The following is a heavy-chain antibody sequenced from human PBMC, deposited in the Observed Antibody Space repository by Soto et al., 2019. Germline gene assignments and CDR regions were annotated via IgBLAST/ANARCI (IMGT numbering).Heavy chain of an antibody. CDR1: GFTFRTYG. CDR2: ISDDGSQK. V-gene: IGHV3-30*18. Sequence: GSLRLSCAASGFTFRTYGMHWVRQAPGKGLEWVAFISDDGSQKYYGDSVKGRFTISRDNSKNTLSLRMISLRTEDTSVYYCAKEAPGGWHFFDTWGQGTLVTVSS. CDR3: AKEAPGGWHFFDT. J-gene: IGHJ4*02. D-gene: IGHD6-19*01.